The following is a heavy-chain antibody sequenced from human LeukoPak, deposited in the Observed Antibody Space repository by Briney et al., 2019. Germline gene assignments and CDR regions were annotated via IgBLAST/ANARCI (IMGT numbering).Heavy chain of an antibody. D-gene: IGHD6-13*01. Sequence: GGSLRLSCAASGFTFSTYSMNWVRQAPGKGLEWVSSISSSSSYIYYADSVKGRFTISRDNSKNTLYLQMNSLRAEDTAVYYCAKSFGPVIAAAGTGADWGQGTLVTVST. CDR3: AKSFGPVIAAAGTGAD. CDR2: ISSSSSYI. CDR1: GFTFSTYS. V-gene: IGHV3-21*04. J-gene: IGHJ4*02.